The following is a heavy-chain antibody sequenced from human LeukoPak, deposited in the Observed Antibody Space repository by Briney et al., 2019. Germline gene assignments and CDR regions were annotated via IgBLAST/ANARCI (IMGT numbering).Heavy chain of an antibody. Sequence: SETLSLTCTVSDGSISSYYWSWIRQPPGKGLEWLGYIHYSGSTNYNPSLKSRVTISVDTSKNQFSLKLSSVTAADTALYYCARATAGTGYFFDYWGQGTLVTVSS. J-gene: IGHJ4*02. CDR2: IHYSGST. CDR1: DGSISSYY. V-gene: IGHV4-59*01. CDR3: ARATAGTGYFFDY. D-gene: IGHD6-13*01.